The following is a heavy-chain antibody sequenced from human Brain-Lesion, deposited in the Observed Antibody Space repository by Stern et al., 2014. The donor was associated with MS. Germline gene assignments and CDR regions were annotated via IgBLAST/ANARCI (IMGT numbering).Heavy chain of an antibody. D-gene: IGHD4-17*01. J-gene: IGHJ4*02. V-gene: IGHV4-39*01. CDR3: ARTGDDFGDYSLSY. CDR1: GGSINTNNYY. CDR2: IYSSGST. Sequence: QVQLVESGPGLVKPSETLSLTCTVSGGSINTNNYYWGWIRQPPGKGLEWIGNIYSSGSTFYSPSLKSRVTMSVDKSKNQFSLKLSSVTAADTAVYYCARTGDDFGDYSLSYWGQGTLVTVSS.